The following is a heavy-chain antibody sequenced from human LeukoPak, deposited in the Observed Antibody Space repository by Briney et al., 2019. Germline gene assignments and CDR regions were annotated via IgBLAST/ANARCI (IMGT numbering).Heavy chain of an antibody. CDR1: GFTLSSYG. V-gene: IGHV3-23*01. J-gene: IGHJ3*01. Sequence: GGSLRHSCVASGFTLSSYGMGWVRQAPGKGLEWVSAIASGGTTLYSDSVKGGFTVSRDNSKNTLILQVNSLRAEDTAVYFCAKVRDPRSAFDVWGQGTMVTVSS. CDR2: IASGGTT. CDR3: AKVRDPRSAFDV.